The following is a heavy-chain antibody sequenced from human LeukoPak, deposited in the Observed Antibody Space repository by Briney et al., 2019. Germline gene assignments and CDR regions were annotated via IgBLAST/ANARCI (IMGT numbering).Heavy chain of an antibody. D-gene: IGHD5-24*01. V-gene: IGHV3-23*01. CDR1: GFTFSSYA. CDR3: AKDTAVMATIFWVSAFDI. CDR2: ISGSGGST. J-gene: IGHJ3*02. Sequence: GGSLRLSCAASGFTFSSYAMSWVRQAPGKGLEWVSAISGSGGSTYYADSVKGRFTISRDNSKNTLYLQMNSLRAEDTAVYYCAKDTAVMATIFWVSAFDIWGQGTMVTVSS.